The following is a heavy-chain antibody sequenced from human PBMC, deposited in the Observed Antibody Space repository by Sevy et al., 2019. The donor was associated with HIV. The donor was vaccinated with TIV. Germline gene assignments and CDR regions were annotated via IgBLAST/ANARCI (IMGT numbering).Heavy chain of an antibody. CDR1: GGSFSGYY. V-gene: IGHV4-34*01. J-gene: IGHJ6*02. CDR2: INHSGST. CDR3: ARDFWSAQRGMDV. D-gene: IGHD3-3*01. Sequence: SETLSLTCAVYGGSFSGYYWSWIRQPPGKGLEWIGEINHSGSTNYNPSLKSRVTISVDTSKNQFSLKLSSVTAADTAVYYCARDFWSAQRGMDVWGQGTTVTVSS.